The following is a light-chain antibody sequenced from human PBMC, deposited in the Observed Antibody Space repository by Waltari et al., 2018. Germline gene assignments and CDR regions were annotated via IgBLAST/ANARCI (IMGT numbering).Light chain of an antibody. CDR3: QSYDSSLSGI. CDR1: SSNIGAVYD. CDR2: SNP. J-gene: IGLJ2*01. V-gene: IGLV1-40*01. Sequence: QSVLTQPPSVSGAPGQRVTISCTRVSSNIGAVYDVHWYQHLPGAAPKLLLFSNPNRASGVPDRISASKSGTSASLVITGLQAEDEADYFCQSYDSSLSGIFGGGTKLTVL.